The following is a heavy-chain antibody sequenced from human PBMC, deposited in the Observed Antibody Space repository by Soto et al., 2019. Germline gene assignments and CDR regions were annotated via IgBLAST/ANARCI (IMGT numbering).Heavy chain of an antibody. J-gene: IGHJ4*02. Sequence: VQLVESGGDLVRPGGSLRLSCAASGFIFSLHWMTWVRQAPGKGLEWVANIKHDGTETYLVDSVRGRLTISRDNAKNSVYLQMNSLRVEDTAVYYCARYSGWFIDYWGQGTLVTVSS. CDR1: GFIFSLHW. V-gene: IGHV3-7*05. CDR2: IKHDGTET. CDR3: ARYSGWFIDY. D-gene: IGHD1-26*01.